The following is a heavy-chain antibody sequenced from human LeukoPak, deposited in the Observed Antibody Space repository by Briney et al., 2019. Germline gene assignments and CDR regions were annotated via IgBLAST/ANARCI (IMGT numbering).Heavy chain of an antibody. Sequence: GGSLRLSCAASGFTFSSYWMHWVRQAPGKGLVWVSRINSDGSSTSYADSVKGRFTISRDNAKNTLYLQMNSLRAEDTAVYYCARDRGYCSSTSCYQDTAKNWFDPWGRGTLVTVSS. D-gene: IGHD2-2*01. CDR2: INSDGSST. V-gene: IGHV3-74*01. CDR3: ARDRGYCSSTSCYQDTAKNWFDP. J-gene: IGHJ5*02. CDR1: GFTFSSYW.